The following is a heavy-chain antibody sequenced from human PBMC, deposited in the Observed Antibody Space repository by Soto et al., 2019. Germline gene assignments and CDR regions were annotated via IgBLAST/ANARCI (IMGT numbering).Heavy chain of an antibody. Sequence: ASVKVSCKASGYTFTSYGISWVRQAPGQGLEWMGWISAYNGNTNYAQKLQGRVTMTTDTSTSTAYVELRSLRSDDTAVYYCARVISAGDYVWYFDLWGRGTLVTVSS. CDR3: ARVISAGDYVWYFDL. CDR1: GYTFTSYG. V-gene: IGHV1-18*01. J-gene: IGHJ2*01. CDR2: ISAYNGNT. D-gene: IGHD4-17*01.